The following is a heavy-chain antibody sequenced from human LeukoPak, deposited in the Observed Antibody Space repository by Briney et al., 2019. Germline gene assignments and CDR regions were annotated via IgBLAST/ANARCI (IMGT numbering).Heavy chain of an antibody. V-gene: IGHV3-48*02. CDR3: ARGNFDWLQISNWFDP. Sequence: GGSLRLSCEASGFPFSSYVMSWVRQAPGEGLEWISYINHNGEAIYYPDFVKGRFTISRDNAKNSLYLQMNALRDEDTAVYYCARGNFDWLQISNWFDPWGQGTLVTVSS. D-gene: IGHD3-9*01. CDR2: INHNGEAI. J-gene: IGHJ5*02. CDR1: GFPFSSYV.